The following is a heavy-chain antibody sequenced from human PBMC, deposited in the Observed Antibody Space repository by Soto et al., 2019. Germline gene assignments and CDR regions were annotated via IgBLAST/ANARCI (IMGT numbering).Heavy chain of an antibody. D-gene: IGHD6-19*01. J-gene: IGHJ4*02. V-gene: IGHV3-33*01. CDR2: IWYDGSNK. Sequence: QVQLVESGVGVVQPGRSLRLSCAASGFTFSSYGMHWVRQAPGKGLEWVAVIWYDGSNKYYADSVKGRFTISRDNSKNTLYLQMNRLRAEDTAVYYCARTGSSGWYFDYWGQGTLVTVSS. CDR1: GFTFSSYG. CDR3: ARTGSSGWYFDY.